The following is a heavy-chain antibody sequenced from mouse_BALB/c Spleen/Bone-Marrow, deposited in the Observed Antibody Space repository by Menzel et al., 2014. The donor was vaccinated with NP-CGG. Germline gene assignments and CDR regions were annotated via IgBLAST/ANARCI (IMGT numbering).Heavy chain of an antibody. CDR1: GFTFSTYI. CDR3: TREEDYDGNYKFAY. J-gene: IGHJ3*01. V-gene: IGHV5-6-4*01. CDR2: ISSGGRYI. Sequence: EVQRVESGGDLVKPGGSLKLSCAASGFTFSTYIMSWVRQTPEKRLEWVATISSGGRYIFYPDSVKGRFTLSRDNAKNTLYLQTSSLRSDDTAMYYCTREEDYDGNYKFAYWGQGTLVTVSA. D-gene: IGHD2-3*01.